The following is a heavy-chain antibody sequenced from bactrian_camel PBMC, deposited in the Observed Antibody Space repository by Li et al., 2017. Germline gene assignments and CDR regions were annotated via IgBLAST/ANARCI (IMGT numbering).Heavy chain of an antibody. V-gene: IGHV3S53*01. D-gene: IGHD1*01. CDR2: TNRRGTT. CDR3: AAFRTYDGKCASLDRLRYKY. J-gene: IGHJ4*01. Sequence: HVQLVESGGGSVQAGGSLRLSCAAASGYSAVTLCMGWFRQAPGKEREGVAVTNRRGTTNYADAMEGRFTISQDVGKNAIYLEMDGLKSEDTAMYYCAAFRTYDGKCASLDRLRYKYWGQGTQVTVS. CDR1: GYSAVTLC.